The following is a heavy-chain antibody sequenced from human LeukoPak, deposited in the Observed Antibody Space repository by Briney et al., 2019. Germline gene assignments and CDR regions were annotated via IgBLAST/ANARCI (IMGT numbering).Heavy chain of an antibody. J-gene: IGHJ3*01. Sequence: GGSLRLSCAVSGFTFSGFWMSWSRQAPGKGLEWVASINSDGSEGHYADVVKGRFTISRDNAKNSLYLQINSLRAEDTAVYYCARSSYSSSSSVWGQGTMVTVSS. D-gene: IGHD6-6*01. CDR2: INSDGSEG. CDR3: ARSSYSSSSSV. V-gene: IGHV3-7*03. CDR1: GFTFSGFW.